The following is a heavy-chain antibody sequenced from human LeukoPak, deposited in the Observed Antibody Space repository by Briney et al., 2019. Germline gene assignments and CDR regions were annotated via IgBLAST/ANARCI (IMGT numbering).Heavy chain of an antibody. J-gene: IGHJ6*03. CDR2: IYHSGST. CDR1: GYSISSGYY. CDR3: ARHAEGYSGYDRGRYYYYYMDV. Sequence: SETLSLTCAVSGYSISSGYYWGWIRQPPGKGLEWIGSIYHSGSTYYNPSLKSRVTISVDTSKNPFSLKLSSVTAADTAVYYCARHAEGYSGYDRGRYYYYYMDVWGKRTTVTVSS. D-gene: IGHD5-12*01. V-gene: IGHV4-38-2*01.